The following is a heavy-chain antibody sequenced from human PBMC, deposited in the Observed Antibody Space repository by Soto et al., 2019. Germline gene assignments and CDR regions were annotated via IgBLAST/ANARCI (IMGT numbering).Heavy chain of an antibody. CDR3: ARGVIMITFGGVIVSTNWFDP. Sequence: LSLTCAVYGGSFSGYYWSGIRQPPGKGLEWIGEINHSGSTNYNPSLKSRVTISVDTSKNQFSLKLSSVTAADTAVYYCARGVIMITFGGVIVSTNWFDPWGQGTLVTVSS. V-gene: IGHV4-34*01. D-gene: IGHD3-16*02. J-gene: IGHJ5*02. CDR1: GGSFSGYY. CDR2: INHSGST.